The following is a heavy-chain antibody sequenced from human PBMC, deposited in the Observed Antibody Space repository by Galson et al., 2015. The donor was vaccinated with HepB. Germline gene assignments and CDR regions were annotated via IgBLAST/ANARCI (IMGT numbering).Heavy chain of an antibody. CDR2: ISYDGSNK. D-gene: IGHD4-17*01. CDR1: GFTFSSYG. CDR3: AKEQGLRLNWFDP. V-gene: IGHV3-30*18. J-gene: IGHJ5*02. Sequence: SLRLSCAASGFTFSSYGMHWVRQAPGKGLEWVAVISYDGSNKYHAKSVKGLFTISRDNSNNTLFLQMNSLRAEDTAVYYCAKEQGLRLNWFDPWGHGTLVTVSS.